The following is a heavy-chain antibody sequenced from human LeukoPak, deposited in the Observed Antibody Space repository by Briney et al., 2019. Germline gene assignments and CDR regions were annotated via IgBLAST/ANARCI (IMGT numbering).Heavy chain of an antibody. D-gene: IGHD6-19*01. J-gene: IGHJ3*02. V-gene: IGHV1-8*03. Sequence: ASVKVSCEASGYTFTSYDINWVRQATGQGLEWMGWMNPNSGNTGYAQKFQGRVTITRNTSISTAYMELSSLRSEDTAVYYCARGLPLGYSSGWYEDDAFDIWGQGTMVTVSS. CDR1: GYTFTSYD. CDR2: MNPNSGNT. CDR3: ARGLPLGYSSGWYEDDAFDI.